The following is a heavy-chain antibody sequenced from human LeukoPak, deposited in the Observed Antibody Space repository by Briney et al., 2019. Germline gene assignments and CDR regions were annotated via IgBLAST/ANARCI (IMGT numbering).Heavy chain of an antibody. V-gene: IGHV3-33*08. D-gene: IGHD2-2*01. CDR3: ASPLSSTSVGMDV. J-gene: IGHJ6*02. Sequence: PGGSLRLSCAASGFTFSSYWMSWVRQAPGKGLEWVAVIWYDGSNKYYADSVKGRFTISRDNSKNTLYLQMNSLRAEDTAVYYCASPLSSTSVGMDVWGQGTTVTVSS. CDR2: IWYDGSNK. CDR1: GFTFSSYW.